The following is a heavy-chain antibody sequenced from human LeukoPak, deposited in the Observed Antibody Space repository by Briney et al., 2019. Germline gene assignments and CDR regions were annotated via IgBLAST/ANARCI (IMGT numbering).Heavy chain of an antibody. CDR3: ARIPAAILSWFDP. V-gene: IGHV4-38-2*02. D-gene: IGHD2-2*02. J-gene: IGHJ5*02. CDR2: IYHSGST. CDR1: GYSISSGYY. Sequence: PSETLSLTCTVSGYSISSGYYWGWIRQPPGKGLEWIGSIYHSGSTYYNPSLKSRVTISVDTSKNQFSLKLSSVTAADTAVYYCARIPAAILSWFDPWGQGTLVTVSS.